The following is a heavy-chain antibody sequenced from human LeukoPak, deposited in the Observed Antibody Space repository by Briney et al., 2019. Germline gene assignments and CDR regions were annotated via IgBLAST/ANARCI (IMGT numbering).Heavy chain of an antibody. CDR3: ARSSVVVPAASGWFDP. D-gene: IGHD2-2*01. Sequence: GASVKVSCKASGYTFTGYYMHWVRQAPGQGLEWMGWINPNSGGTNYAQKFQGRVTMTRDTYISTAYMELSRLRSDDTAVYYCARSSVVVPAASGWFDPWGQGTLVTVSS. CDR2: INPNSGGT. V-gene: IGHV1-2*02. CDR1: GYTFTGYY. J-gene: IGHJ5*02.